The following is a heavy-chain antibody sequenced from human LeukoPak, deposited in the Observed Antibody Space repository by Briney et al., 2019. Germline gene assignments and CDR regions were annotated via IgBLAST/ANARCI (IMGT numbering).Heavy chain of an antibody. CDR1: GGSFSGYY. CDR2: INHSGST. D-gene: IGHD3-22*01. Sequence: PSETLSLTCAVYGGSFSGYYWSWIRQPPGKGLEWIGKINHSGSTNYNPSLKSRVTISVDTSKNQFSLKLSSVTAADTAVYYCAAPGTYYYDSSGYHPPNWGQGTLVTVSS. J-gene: IGHJ4*02. CDR3: AAPGTYYYDSSGYHPPN. V-gene: IGHV4-34*01.